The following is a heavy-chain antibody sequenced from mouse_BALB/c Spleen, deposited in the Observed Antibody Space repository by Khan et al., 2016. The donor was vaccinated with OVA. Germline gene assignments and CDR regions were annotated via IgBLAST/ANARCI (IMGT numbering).Heavy chain of an antibody. CDR1: GFSLSRYT. Sequence: QVQLQQSGPGLVAPSQSLSITCTVSGFSLSRYTIHWVRQPPGKGLEWLGMIWGGGSTDYNPALTSRLSITKDNSKSQVFFRMNILKTDDTAIHSFARNHYAGGYSFFDFWGAGTTLTVSS. V-gene: IGHV2-6-4*01. CDR2: IWGGGST. J-gene: IGHJ1*01. CDR3: ARNHYAGGYSFFDF. D-gene: IGHD1-1*01.